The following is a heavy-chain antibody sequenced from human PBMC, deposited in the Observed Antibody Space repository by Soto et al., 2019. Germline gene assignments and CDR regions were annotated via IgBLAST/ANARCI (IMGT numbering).Heavy chain of an antibody. CDR1: GFTFSRFA. D-gene: IGHD3-9*01. Sequence: QVQLVESGGGVVQPGRSLRLSCAASGFTFSRFAMHWVRQAPGKGLEWVAVISFDGRTEYYVDSVKGRFTTSRDNSKNTLFLQMNSLRAEDTAMYFCAKDIDWYTHIFEYWGQGALVTVSS. J-gene: IGHJ4*02. CDR3: AKDIDWYTHIFEY. CDR2: ISFDGRTE. V-gene: IGHV3-30*18.